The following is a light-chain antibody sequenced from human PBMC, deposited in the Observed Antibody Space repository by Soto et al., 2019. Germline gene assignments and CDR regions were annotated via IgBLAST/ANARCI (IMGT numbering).Light chain of an antibody. CDR1: QSISSN. CDR3: QQYNNWPIT. Sequence: ERVMTQSPATLSVSPGERASLSCRASQSISSNLAWYQQKPGQAPRLLIYDASTRATGIPARFSGSGSGTEFTLTISSLQSEDFAVYYCQQYNNWPITFGQGTRLEIK. J-gene: IGKJ5*01. V-gene: IGKV3-15*01. CDR2: DAS.